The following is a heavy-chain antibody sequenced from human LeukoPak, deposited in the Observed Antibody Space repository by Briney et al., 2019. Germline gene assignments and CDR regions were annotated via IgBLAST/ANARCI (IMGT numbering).Heavy chain of an antibody. D-gene: IGHD5-24*01. CDR2: VHSSGST. V-gene: IGHV4-61*01. CDR3: TRGGGWLIDF. CDR1: GDSGASSGSYW. J-gene: IGHJ4*02. Sequence: SETLSLTCDVSGDSGASSGSYWSGWFRQPPGKGLEWIGYVHSSGSTKYNSSLGSRVTISMDTAWNQFSLKLTSLTAADTTVYFCTRGGGWLIDFWGRGTLVTVSS.